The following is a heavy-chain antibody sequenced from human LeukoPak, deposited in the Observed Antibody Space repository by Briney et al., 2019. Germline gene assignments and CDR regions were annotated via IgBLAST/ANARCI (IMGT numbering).Heavy chain of an antibody. CDR1: GFTFSSYA. CDR2: ISYDGSNK. J-gene: IGHJ6*04. D-gene: IGHD3-10*01. Sequence: GGSLRLSCAASGFTFSSYAMHWVRQAPGKGLEWVAVISYDGSNKYYADSVKGRFTISRDNSKNTLYLQMNSLRAEDTAVYYRARDAYYYGSGSYPYDYYYYGMDAWGKGTTVTVSS. V-gene: IGHV3-30*04. CDR3: ARDAYYYGSGSYPYDYYYYGMDA.